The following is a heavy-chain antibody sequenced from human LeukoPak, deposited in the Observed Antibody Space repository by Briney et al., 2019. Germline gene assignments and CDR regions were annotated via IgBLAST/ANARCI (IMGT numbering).Heavy chain of an antibody. D-gene: IGHD3-10*01. CDR2: INHSGST. CDR1: GGSFSGYY. CDR3: ARRGTITMVRGVMTPRNWFDP. Sequence: SETLSLTCAVYGGSFSGYYWSWIRQPPGKGLEWIGEINHSGSTNYNPSLKSRVTISVDTSKNQFSLKLSSVTAADTAVYYRARRGTITMVRGVMTPRNWFDPWGQGTLVTVSS. J-gene: IGHJ5*02. V-gene: IGHV4-34*01.